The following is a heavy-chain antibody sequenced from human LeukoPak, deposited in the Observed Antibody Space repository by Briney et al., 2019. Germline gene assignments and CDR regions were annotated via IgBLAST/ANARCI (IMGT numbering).Heavy chain of an antibody. CDR2: IYYRVTS. D-gene: IGHD3-3*01. J-gene: IGHJ2*01. CDR1: GDSISTYY. CDR3: ARGFSSFDWYFDL. V-gene: IGHV4-59*01. Sequence: SETLSLTCTVSGDSISTYYWSWIRQPPGKGLEWIGYIYYRVTSDYNPSLKSRVTMSVDMSTRQISLKLSSVTAADTAVYYCARGFSSFDWYFDLWGRGTLVTVSS.